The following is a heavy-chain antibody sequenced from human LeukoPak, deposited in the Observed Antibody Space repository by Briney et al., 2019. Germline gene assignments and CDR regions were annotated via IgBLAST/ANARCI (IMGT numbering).Heavy chain of an antibody. CDR1: GSTFSSYA. CDR3: AKRDLPY. CDR2: ISSTGGST. Sequence: GGSLRLSCAASGSTFSSYAMSWVRQAPGKGLEWVSTISSTGGSTYYADSVKGRFTISRNSSKNTLYLQMTTLRADDTAVYYCAKRDLPYWGQGTLVTVSS. V-gene: IGHV3-23*01. J-gene: IGHJ4*02.